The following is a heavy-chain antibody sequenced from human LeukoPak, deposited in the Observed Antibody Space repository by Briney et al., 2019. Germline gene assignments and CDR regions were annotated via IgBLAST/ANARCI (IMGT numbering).Heavy chain of an antibody. CDR2: IYYSGST. V-gene: IGHV4-39*07. Sequence: PSETLSLTCTVSGGSISSSSYYWGWIRQPPGKGLEWIGSIYYSGSTYYNPSLKSRVTISVDTSKNQFSLKLSSVTAADTAVYYCAREDAYYDSSGYFGAFDIWGQGTMVTVSS. CDR1: GGSISSSSYY. D-gene: IGHD3-22*01. CDR3: AREDAYYDSSGYFGAFDI. J-gene: IGHJ3*02.